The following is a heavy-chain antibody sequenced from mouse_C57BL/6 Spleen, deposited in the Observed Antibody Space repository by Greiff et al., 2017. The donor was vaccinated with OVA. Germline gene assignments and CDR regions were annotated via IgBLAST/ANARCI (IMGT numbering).Heavy chain of an antibody. D-gene: IGHD1-1*01. CDR3: ARPSTVVAEGASMDY. V-gene: IGHV1-82*01. J-gene: IGHJ4*01. Sequence: QVQLKESGPELAKPGASVKFSCKASGYAFSSSWMNWVKQRPGKGLEWIGRIYPGDGDTNYNGKFKGKATLTADKSSSTAYMQLSSLTSEDSAVYFCARPSTVVAEGASMDYWGQGTSVTVSS. CDR2: IYPGDGDT. CDR1: GYAFSSSW.